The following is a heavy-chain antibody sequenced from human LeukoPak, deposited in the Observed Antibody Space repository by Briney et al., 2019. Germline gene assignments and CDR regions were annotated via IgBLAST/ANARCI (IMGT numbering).Heavy chain of an antibody. J-gene: IGHJ6*03. D-gene: IGHD2-2*02. V-gene: IGHV3-7*01. CDR1: GFTFGSYE. Sequence: GGSLRLSCAASGFTFGSYEMNWVRQAPGKGLEWVANIKQDGSEKYYVDSVKGRFTISRDNAKNSLYLQMNSLRAEDTAVYYCARASWGYCSSTSRYMERAGKAYYYMDVWGKGTTVTISS. CDR2: IKQDGSEK. CDR3: ARASWGYCSSTSRYMERAGKAYYYMDV.